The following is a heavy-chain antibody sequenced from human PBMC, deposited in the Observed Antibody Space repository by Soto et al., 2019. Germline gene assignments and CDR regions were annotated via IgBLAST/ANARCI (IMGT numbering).Heavy chain of an antibody. J-gene: IGHJ4*02. V-gene: IGHV1-69*04. CDR3: ARNQYSSSWQADY. CDR1: GYTFTNYG. Sequence: ASVKVSCKASGYTFTNYGISWVRQAPGQGLEWMGRIVGILGIANYAQKFQGRVTITTDKSTSTAYMELSSLRSEDMAVYYCARNQYSSSWQADYWGQGTLVTVSS. CDR2: IVGILGIA. D-gene: IGHD6-13*01.